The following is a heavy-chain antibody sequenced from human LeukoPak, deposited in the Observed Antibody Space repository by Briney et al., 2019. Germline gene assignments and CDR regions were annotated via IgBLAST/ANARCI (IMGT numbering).Heavy chain of an antibody. Sequence: GGSLRLSCEASGFTFSSYEMTWVRQAPGKGLEWVSYISGSGSTKYYGDSVKGRFAISRDNAKNSLYLQMNSLRAEDTAVYYCARRVGAWGQGTLVTVSS. CDR3: ARRVGA. J-gene: IGHJ5*02. D-gene: IGHD1-26*01. CDR2: ISGSGSTK. CDR1: GFTFSSYE. V-gene: IGHV3-48*03.